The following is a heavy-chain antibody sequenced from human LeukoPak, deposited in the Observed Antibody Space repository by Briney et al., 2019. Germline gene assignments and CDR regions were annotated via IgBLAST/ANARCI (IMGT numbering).Heavy chain of an antibody. CDR2: IGSSSATI. CDR1: GFTFSDYY. V-gene: IGHV3-11*01. CDR3: ARDGNRYCSSSSCYSGYYYYGMDV. Sequence: KPGGSLRLSCAVSGFTFSDYYMSWIRQAPGKGLEWISYIGSSSATIYYADSVRGRFTISRDNAENSLYLQMNSLRAEDTAVYYCARDGNRYCSSSSCYSGYYYYGMDVWGQGTTVTVSS. D-gene: IGHD2-2*01. J-gene: IGHJ6*02.